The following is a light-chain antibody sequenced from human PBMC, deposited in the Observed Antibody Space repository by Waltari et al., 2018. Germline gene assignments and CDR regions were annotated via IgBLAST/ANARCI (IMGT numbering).Light chain of an antibody. CDR1: RGLVHSNGNTY. Sequence: DIVMTQTPLSLPVTLGQPASISCRSSRGLVHSNGNTYLSWLQQRPGQPPRLLIYKVSNRVPGVPDRFSGSGAGTDFTLKISRVEAEDVGTYYCMQAKEFPRALGRGIKVEIK. J-gene: IGKJ1*01. CDR2: KVS. CDR3: MQAKEFPRA. V-gene: IGKV2-24*01.